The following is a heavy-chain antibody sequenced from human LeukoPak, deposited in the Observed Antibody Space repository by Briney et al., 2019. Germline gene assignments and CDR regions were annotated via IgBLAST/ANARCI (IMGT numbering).Heavy chain of an antibody. Sequence: PGGSLRLSCAASGFTFSSYSMNWVRQAPGKGLEWVSYISSSRSYIYYADSVKGRFTISRDNAKNSLYLQMNSLRAEDTAVYYCARVTYYYDSSAWGQGTLVTVSS. J-gene: IGHJ5*02. V-gene: IGHV3-21*01. D-gene: IGHD3-22*01. CDR1: GFTFSSYS. CDR3: ARVTYYYDSSA. CDR2: ISSSRSYI.